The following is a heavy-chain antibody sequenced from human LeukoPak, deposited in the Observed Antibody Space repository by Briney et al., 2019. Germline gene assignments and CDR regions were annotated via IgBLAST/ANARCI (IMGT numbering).Heavy chain of an antibody. CDR2: IYTSGST. Sequence: SETLSLTCTVSGGSICSGSYYWSWIRQPAGKGLEWIGRIYTSGSTNYNPSLKSRVTISVDTSKNQFSLKLSSVTAADTAVYYCARDLEGSSGYYYYFDYWGQGTLVTVSS. CDR3: ARDLEGSSGYYYYFDY. V-gene: IGHV4-61*02. CDR1: GGSICSGSYY. D-gene: IGHD3-22*01. J-gene: IGHJ4*02.